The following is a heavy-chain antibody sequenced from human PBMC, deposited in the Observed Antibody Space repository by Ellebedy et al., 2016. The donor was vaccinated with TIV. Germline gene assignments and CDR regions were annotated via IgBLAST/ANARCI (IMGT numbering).Heavy chain of an antibody. CDR2: IYPGDSDT. CDR1: GYSFTNYW. CDR3: ARLRVAAAGTVPLLINYYYGMDV. V-gene: IGHV5-51*01. J-gene: IGHJ6*02. D-gene: IGHD6-13*01. Sequence: GESLKISXEGSGYSFTNYWIGWVRQMPGKGLEWLGIIYPGDSDTRYSPSFQGQVTISADKSISTAYLQWSSLKASDTAMYYCARLRVAAAGTVPLLINYYYGMDVWGQGTTITVSS.